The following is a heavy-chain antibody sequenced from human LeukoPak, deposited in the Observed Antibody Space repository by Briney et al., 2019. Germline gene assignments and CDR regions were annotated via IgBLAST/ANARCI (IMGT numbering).Heavy chain of an antibody. V-gene: IGHV4-31*03. J-gene: IGHJ4*02. CDR2: VDDSGST. CDR1: GGSISSGGYY. CDR3: ARRSVDGSGSYYKNYFDC. Sequence: SETLSLTCTVSGGSISSGGYYWSWIRLHPGEGLEWIGYVDDSGSTYHNPSLKSRVTMSVDTSKNQFSLRLSSVTAADTAVYYCARRSVDGSGSYYKNYFDCWGQGALVTVSS. D-gene: IGHD3-10*01.